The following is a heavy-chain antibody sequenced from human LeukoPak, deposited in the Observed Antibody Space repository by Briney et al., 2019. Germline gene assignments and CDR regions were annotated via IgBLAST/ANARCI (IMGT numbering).Heavy chain of an antibody. D-gene: IGHD5-12*01. Sequence: GGSLRLSCAASGFTFSIYAMSWVRQAPRKGLEWVSSISDSGGSTSNEDSVKGRFTISRDNSKNTLYLQMNSLRAEDTAVYYCVKGGYSGYEYAFDIWGQGTMVTVSS. J-gene: IGHJ3*02. V-gene: IGHV3-23*01. CDR3: VKGGYSGYEYAFDI. CDR2: ISDSGGST. CDR1: GFTFSIYA.